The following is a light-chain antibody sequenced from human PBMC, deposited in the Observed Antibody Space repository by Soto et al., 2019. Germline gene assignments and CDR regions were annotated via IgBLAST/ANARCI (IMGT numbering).Light chain of an antibody. J-gene: IGKJ1*01. Sequence: EIVMPQSPSTLAVSPGERVTLSCRASQSVINNLAWYQQKPGQAPRLLIYGASTRATGIPARFSGSGSGTEFTLTISSLESEDFAVYYCQQSSNWPRTFGQGTKVDIK. CDR3: QQSSNWPRT. V-gene: IGKV3-15*01. CDR1: QSVINN. CDR2: GAS.